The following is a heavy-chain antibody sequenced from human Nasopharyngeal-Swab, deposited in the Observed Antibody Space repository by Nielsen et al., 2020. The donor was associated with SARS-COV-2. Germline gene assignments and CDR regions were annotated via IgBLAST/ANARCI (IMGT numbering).Heavy chain of an antibody. CDR3: ARGPRNSRFDF. D-gene: IGHD5-18*01. CDR2: ISDSGTT. J-gene: IGHJ5*01. Sequence: GESLRLSCAASGFTFTDYYMSWIRQAPGKGLEWISYISDSGTTKYADSVKGRFNISRENAKNSVYLQLNSLRAEDTAVYYGARGPRNSRFDFWGQGSLVTVSS. CDR1: GFTFTDYY. V-gene: IGHV3-11*01.